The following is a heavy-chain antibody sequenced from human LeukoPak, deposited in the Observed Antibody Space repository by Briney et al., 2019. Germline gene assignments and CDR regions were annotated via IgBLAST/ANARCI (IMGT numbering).Heavy chain of an antibody. D-gene: IGHD6-19*01. CDR3: ALGIAVAGTLDY. Sequence: PGGSLRLSCTASGFTFGDYAMSWVRQAPGKGLEWVGFIRSKAYGGTTEYAASVKGRFTISRDDSKSIAYLQMNSLKTEDTAVYYCALGIAVAGTLDYWGQGTLVTVSS. CDR2: IRSKAYGGTT. CDR1: GFTFGDYA. V-gene: IGHV3-49*04. J-gene: IGHJ4*02.